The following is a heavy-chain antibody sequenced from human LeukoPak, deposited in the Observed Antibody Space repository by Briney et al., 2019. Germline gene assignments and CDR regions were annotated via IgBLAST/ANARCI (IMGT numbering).Heavy chain of an antibody. J-gene: IGHJ5*02. CDR1: GYTFTSYD. D-gene: IGHD3-9*01. V-gene: IGHV1-8*01. Sequence: GASVKVSCKASGYTFTSYDINWVRQATGQGLEWMGWMNPNSGNTGYAQKFQGRVTMTRDTSISTAYMELSRLRSDDTAVYYCARDAYYDILSGYYKAWGQGTLVTVSS. CDR3: ARDAYYDILSGYYKA. CDR2: MNPNSGNT.